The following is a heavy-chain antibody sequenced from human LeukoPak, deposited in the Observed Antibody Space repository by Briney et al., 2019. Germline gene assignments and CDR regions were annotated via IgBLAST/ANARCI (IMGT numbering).Heavy chain of an antibody. D-gene: IGHD3-9*01. CDR2: INHSGST. V-gene: IGHV4-34*01. CDR3: ARGLLYYDILTGYYRTNWFDP. CDR1: GGSFSGYY. Sequence: PSETLSLTCAVYGGSFSGYYWSWIRQPPGKGLEWIGEINHSGSTNYNPSLKSRVTISVDTSKNQFSLKLSFVTAADTAVYYCARGLLYYDILTGYYRTNWFDPWGQGTLVTVSS. J-gene: IGHJ5*02.